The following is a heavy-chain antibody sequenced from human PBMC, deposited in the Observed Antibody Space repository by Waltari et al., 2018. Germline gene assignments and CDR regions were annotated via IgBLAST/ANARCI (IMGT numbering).Heavy chain of an antibody. D-gene: IGHD3-3*02. Sequence: QLQLPESGPGLVKHSETLSLTCPVPRGSISSIGSYWGWIRQPPGKGLEWIGSISYSGITYYNTSLMSRVTISVDTSKNQFSLKLTSVIAAETAVFYCARFSKSANWIDPWGQGTLVTVSS. CDR2: ISYSGIT. CDR3: ARFSKSANWIDP. J-gene: IGHJ5*02. V-gene: IGHV4-39*01. CDR1: RGSISSIGSY.